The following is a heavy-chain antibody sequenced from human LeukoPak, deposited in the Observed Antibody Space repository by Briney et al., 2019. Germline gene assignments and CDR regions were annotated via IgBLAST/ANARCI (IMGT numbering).Heavy chain of an antibody. J-gene: IGHJ6*03. V-gene: IGHV3-30*04. CDR2: ISYDGSNK. CDR3: AREYSSGYSRYYYYYMDV. Sequence: GGSLRLSCAASGFTFSSYAMSWVRQAPGKGLEWVAVISYDGSNKYCADSVKGRFTISRDNSKNTLYLQMNSLRAEDTAVYYCAREYSSGYSRYYYYYMDVWGKGTTVTVSS. CDR1: GFTFSSYA. D-gene: IGHD3-22*01.